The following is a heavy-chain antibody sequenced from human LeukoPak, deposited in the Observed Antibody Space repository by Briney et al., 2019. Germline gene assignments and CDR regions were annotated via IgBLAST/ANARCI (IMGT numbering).Heavy chain of an antibody. CDR1: SGSFSGYY. J-gene: IGHJ4*02. CDR2: IKDGGIT. CDR3: VRGFSGVVGDH. D-gene: IGHD3-10*01. Sequence: PSDTLSLTCAVYSGSFSGYYWSWIRLTPGKGLEWIGEIKDGGITNYNPSLRSRVTISKDTSNNQMSLNLHAATAADTTVYYCVRGFSGVVGDHWGQGTLVTVSS. V-gene: IGHV4-34*01.